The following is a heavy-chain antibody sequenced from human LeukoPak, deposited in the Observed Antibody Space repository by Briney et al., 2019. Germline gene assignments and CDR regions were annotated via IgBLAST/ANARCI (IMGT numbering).Heavy chain of an antibody. J-gene: IGHJ4*02. Sequence: GASVKVSCKASGYTFTGYYTHWVRQAPGQGLEWMGRINPNSGGTNYAQKFQGRVTMTRDTSISTAYMELSRLRSDDTAVYYCARATTVTTGRSFDYWGQGTLVTVSS. D-gene: IGHD4-17*01. CDR1: GYTFTGYY. CDR3: ARATTVTTGRSFDY. V-gene: IGHV1-2*06. CDR2: INPNSGGT.